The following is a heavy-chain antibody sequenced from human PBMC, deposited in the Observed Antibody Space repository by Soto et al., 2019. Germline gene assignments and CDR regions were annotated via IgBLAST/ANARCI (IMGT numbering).Heavy chain of an antibody. D-gene: IGHD3-22*01. V-gene: IGHV4-39*01. CDR3: ARHGDYYDSSGYPGLAFDI. J-gene: IGHJ3*02. CDR1: GGSISSSSYY. CDR2: IYYSGST. Sequence: SETLSLTCTVSGGSISSSSYYWGWIRQPPGKGLEWIGSIYYSGSTYYNPSLKSRVTISVDTSKNRFSLKLSSVTAADTAVYYCARHGDYYDSSGYPGLAFDIWGQGTMGT.